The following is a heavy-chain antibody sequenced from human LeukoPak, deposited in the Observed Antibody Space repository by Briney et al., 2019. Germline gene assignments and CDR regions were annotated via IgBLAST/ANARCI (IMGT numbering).Heavy chain of an antibody. V-gene: IGHV3-23*01. Sequence: GGSLRLSCAASGFTFKNFAMSWVRQATGRGVEGVASSDGSGRLTYYDDSVKGRFTISRDNSKGTLYLEMDSLRAEDSAVYYCARAISQFVIGGAAYWGQGTQVTVSS. J-gene: IGHJ4*02. CDR3: ARAISQFVIGGAAY. D-gene: IGHD3-10*01. CDR2: SDGSGRLT. CDR1: GFTFKNFA.